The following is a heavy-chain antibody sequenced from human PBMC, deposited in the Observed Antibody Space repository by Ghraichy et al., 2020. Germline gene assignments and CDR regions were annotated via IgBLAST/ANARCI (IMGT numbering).Heavy chain of an antibody. Sequence: QTLSLTCTVSGGSINNYFWHWIRQPAGKGLEWIGRIYSSGSTHYNPSLKSRVALSLDTSKNQFSLRLTSVTAADTAVYYCAREPPGSGSSDSWGQGTLVTVSS. V-gene: IGHV4-4*07. D-gene: IGHD6-6*01. CDR3: AREPPGSGSSDS. CDR2: IYSSGST. J-gene: IGHJ5*01. CDR1: GGSINNYF.